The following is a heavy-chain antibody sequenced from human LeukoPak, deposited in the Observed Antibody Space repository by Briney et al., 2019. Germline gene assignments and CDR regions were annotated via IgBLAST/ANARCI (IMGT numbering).Heavy chain of an antibody. CDR1: GGTFSSYA. J-gene: IGHJ5*02. D-gene: IGHD2-21*02. Sequence: SVKVSCKASGGTFSSYAISWVRQAPAQGREWVGRVIPILGIANYAQKSQGSVTTTADTPPSTAYMGLSSLRSEDTALYYCARVDGGDFPRGPNNHDLSSGQGTLVTVS. CDR3: ARVDGGDFPRGPNNHDLS. V-gene: IGHV1-69*04. CDR2: VIPILGIA.